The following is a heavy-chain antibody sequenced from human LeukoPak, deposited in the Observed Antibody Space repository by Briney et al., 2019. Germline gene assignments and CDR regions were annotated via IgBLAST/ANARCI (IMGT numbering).Heavy chain of an antibody. J-gene: IGHJ5*02. Sequence: GGSLRLSCTGAGFTFATYTFNWVRQAPGKGLEWVSYITSSGSTIYYADSVKGRFTVSRDNAKNSLYLQMDSLRAEDTAVYYCARDLAGFDPWGQGTLVTVSS. V-gene: IGHV3-48*03. D-gene: IGHD3-3*02. CDR1: GFTFATYT. CDR3: ARDLAGFDP. CDR2: ITSSGSTI.